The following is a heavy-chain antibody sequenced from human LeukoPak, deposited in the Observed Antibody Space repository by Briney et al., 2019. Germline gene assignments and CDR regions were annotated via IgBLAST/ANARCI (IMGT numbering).Heavy chain of an antibody. CDR2: ISGSGGST. CDR3: AKKGWLQWTLDY. J-gene: IGHJ4*02. V-gene: IGHV3-23*01. D-gene: IGHD5-24*01. CDR1: GSTFSSYG. Sequence: PGGSLRLSCAASGSTFSSYGMSWVRQAPGKGLEWVSAISGSGGSTYYADSVKGRFTISRDNSKNTLYLQMNSLRAEDTAVYYCAKKGWLQWTLDYWGQGTLVTVSS.